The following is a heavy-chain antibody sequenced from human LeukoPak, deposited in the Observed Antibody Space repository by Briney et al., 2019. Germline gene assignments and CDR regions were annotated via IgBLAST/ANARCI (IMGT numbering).Heavy chain of an antibody. CDR2: IRYDGSNK. J-gene: IGHJ5*02. Sequence: GGSLRLSCAASGFTFSSYGMHWVRQAPGKGLEWVAFIRYDGSNKYYADSVKGRFTISRDNSKNTLYLQMNSLRAEDTAVYYCARVPAIAAAGTWWFDPWGQGTLVTVSS. CDR1: GFTFSSYG. CDR3: ARVPAIAAAGTWWFDP. D-gene: IGHD6-13*01. V-gene: IGHV3-30*02.